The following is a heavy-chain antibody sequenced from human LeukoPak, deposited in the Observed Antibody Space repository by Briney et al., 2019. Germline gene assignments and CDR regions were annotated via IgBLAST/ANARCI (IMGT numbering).Heavy chain of an antibody. CDR2: IYYSGST. D-gene: IGHD2-8*02. Sequence: PSETLSLTCTVSGGSISSYYWSWIRQPPGKGLEWIGYIYYSGSTNYNSSLKSRVTISVDTSKNQFSLKLSSVTAADTAVYYCARTSVLVAPGFEYYFDYWGQGTLVTVSS. CDR1: GGSISSYY. V-gene: IGHV4-59*01. CDR3: ARTSVLVAPGFEYYFDY. J-gene: IGHJ4*02.